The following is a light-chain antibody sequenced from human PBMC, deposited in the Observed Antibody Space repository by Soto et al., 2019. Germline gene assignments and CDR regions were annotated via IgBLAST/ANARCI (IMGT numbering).Light chain of an antibody. CDR2: DVS. Sequence: QSVLTQPASVSGSPGQSITISCTGTSSDVGGYNYVSWYQQHPGKAPKLMIYDVSNRPSGVSNRFSGSKSGNTASLTISGLQAEDGADYYCSSYTSSSTYVFGPGTKVTVL. CDR1: SSDVGGYNY. V-gene: IGLV2-14*01. CDR3: SSYTSSSTYV. J-gene: IGLJ1*01.